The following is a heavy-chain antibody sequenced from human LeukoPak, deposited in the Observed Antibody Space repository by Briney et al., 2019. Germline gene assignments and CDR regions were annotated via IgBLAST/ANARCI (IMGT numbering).Heavy chain of an antibody. Sequence: ASVKVSCKASGYTFTSYGISWVRQAPGQGLEWMGWISAYNGNTNYAQKLQGRVTMTTDTSTSTAYMELSSLRSEDTALYYCARAGEYCSGGSCYSGVYFDNWGQGTLVTVSS. J-gene: IGHJ4*02. CDR1: GYTFTSYG. D-gene: IGHD2-15*01. CDR3: ARAGEYCSGGSCYSGVYFDN. V-gene: IGHV1-18*01. CDR2: ISAYNGNT.